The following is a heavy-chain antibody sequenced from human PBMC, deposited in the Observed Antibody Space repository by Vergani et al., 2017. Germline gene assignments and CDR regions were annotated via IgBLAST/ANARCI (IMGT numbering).Heavy chain of an antibody. CDR3: ARERNAYYDFWSGYYTQYYFDY. Sequence: QVKLEESGGGVVQPGRSLRLSCAASGFSFGNYAMHWVRQAPGKGLEWVGVISYDGTEKKYADSVNGRFTISRDNSKNSLYLQMNSLRAEDTALYYCARERNAYYDFWSGYYTQYYFDYWGQGTLVTVSS. D-gene: IGHD3-3*01. CDR1: GFSFGNYA. J-gene: IGHJ4*02. V-gene: IGHV3-30-3*01. CDR2: ISYDGTEK.